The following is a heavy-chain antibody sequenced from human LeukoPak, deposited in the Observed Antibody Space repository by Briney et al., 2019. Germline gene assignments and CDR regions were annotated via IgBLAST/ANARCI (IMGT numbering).Heavy chain of an antibody. V-gene: IGHV1-8*03. Sequence: ASVKVSCKASGYTFNSYGITWVRQATGQGLEWMGWMNPNSGNTGYAQKFQGRVTITRNTSISTAYMELSSLRSEDTAVYYCARGRRGRSSWYLGWYWAFDIWGQGTMVTVSS. CDR2: MNPNSGNT. CDR3: ARGRRGRSSWYLGWYWAFDI. CDR1: GYTFNSYG. J-gene: IGHJ3*02. D-gene: IGHD6-13*01.